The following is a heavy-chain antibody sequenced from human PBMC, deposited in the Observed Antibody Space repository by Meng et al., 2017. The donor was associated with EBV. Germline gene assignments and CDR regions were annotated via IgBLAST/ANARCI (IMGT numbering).Heavy chain of an antibody. CDR2: IIPIFGTA. Sequence: PLVQSCADIEQSGSSVTVSGNASGGTFSSYAISWVRQAPGQGLEWMGGIIPIFGTANYAQKFQGRVTITADKSTSTAYMELSSLRSEDTAVYYCARAEIAAAGRLDYWGQGTLVTVSS. V-gene: IGHV1-69*06. J-gene: IGHJ4*02. CDR3: ARAEIAAAGRLDY. D-gene: IGHD6-13*01. CDR1: GGTFSSYA.